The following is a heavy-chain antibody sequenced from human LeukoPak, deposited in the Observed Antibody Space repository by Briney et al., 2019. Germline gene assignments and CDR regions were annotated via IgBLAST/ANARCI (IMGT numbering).Heavy chain of an antibody. Sequence: GGSLRLSCSASGFTFSSYAMHWVRQAPGKGLEYVSAISSNGGSTYYADSVKGRFTISRDNSKNTLYLQMNSLRAEDTAVYYCARDLRQGGGYDFWSGYLTYYYYGMDVWGQGTTVTVSS. V-gene: IGHV3-64*04. CDR1: GFTFSSYA. CDR3: ARDLRQGGGYDFWSGYLTYYYYGMDV. D-gene: IGHD3-3*01. J-gene: IGHJ6*02. CDR2: ISSNGGST.